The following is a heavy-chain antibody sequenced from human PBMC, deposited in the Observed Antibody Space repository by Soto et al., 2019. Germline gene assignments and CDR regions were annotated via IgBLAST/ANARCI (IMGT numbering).Heavy chain of an antibody. Sequence: ASVKVSCKASGYTFTSYDINWVRQATGQGLEWMGWMNPNSGNTGYAQKFQGRVTMTRDTSISTAYMELSSLRSEDTAVYYCARNWSALADFDYWGQGTLVTVSS. CDR1: GYTFTSYD. V-gene: IGHV1-8*01. D-gene: IGHD1-1*01. CDR3: ARNWSALADFDY. CDR2: MNPNSGNT. J-gene: IGHJ4*02.